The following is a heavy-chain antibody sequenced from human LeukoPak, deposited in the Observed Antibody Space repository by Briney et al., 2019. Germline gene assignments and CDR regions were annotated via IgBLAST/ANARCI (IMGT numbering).Heavy chain of an antibody. J-gene: IGHJ3*02. Sequence: ASVTVSCEASGYTFTGYHIHWVRQAPGQGLEWMGWINPKSGDTNYAQKFQGRVTMTRGTSISTAHMELSRLRSDDTAVYYCARGGLRYDAFDIWGQGTMVTVSS. D-gene: IGHD4-17*01. CDR1: GYTFTGYH. CDR2: INPKSGDT. CDR3: ARGGLRYDAFDI. V-gene: IGHV1-2*02.